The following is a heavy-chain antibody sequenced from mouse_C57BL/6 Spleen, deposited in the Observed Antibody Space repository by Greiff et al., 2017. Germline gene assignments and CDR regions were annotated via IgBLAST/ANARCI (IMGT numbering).Heavy chain of an antibody. J-gene: IGHJ2*01. CDR3: TRGRYYGPYFDY. Sequence: QVQLQQSGAELVRPGASVTLSCKASGYTFTDYEMHWVKQTPVHGLEWIGAIDPETGGTAYNQKFKGKAILTADKSSSTAYMELRSLTSEDSAVYYCTRGRYYGPYFDYWGQGTTLTVSS. D-gene: IGHD1-1*01. V-gene: IGHV1-15*01. CDR1: GYTFTDYE. CDR2: IDPETGGT.